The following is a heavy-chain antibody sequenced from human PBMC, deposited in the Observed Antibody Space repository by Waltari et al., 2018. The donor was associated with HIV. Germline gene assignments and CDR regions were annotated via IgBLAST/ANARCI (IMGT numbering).Heavy chain of an antibody. V-gene: IGHV3-74*01. CDR2: IKSDGSVT. Sequence: EVQVVESGGGLVQPGGFLRLSCAASGFTFSKYLMHWVRQVPGQGLVWVSRIKSDGSVTYYADSVKGRFSISRDNAKNTLFLQMNSLRVEDTAVYYCVKGNDYGGPEVWGQGTLVTVSS. D-gene: IGHD4-17*01. J-gene: IGHJ4*02. CDR3: VKGNDYGGPEV. CDR1: GFTFSKYL.